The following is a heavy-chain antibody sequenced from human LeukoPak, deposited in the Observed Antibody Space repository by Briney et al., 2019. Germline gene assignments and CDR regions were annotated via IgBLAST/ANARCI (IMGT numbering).Heavy chain of an antibody. CDR2: VYQTGDT. CDR1: GGSMNNYY. V-gene: IGHV4-59*08. CDR3: ASHPFSAPFAY. Sequence: SETLSLTCIVSGGSMNNYYWSWFRQPPGKGLEWIAYVYQTGDTRYNPSLKSRVSISLDMSKNQFSLKVSSLTATDTAVYYCASHPFSAPFAYWGQGILATVSS. J-gene: IGHJ4*02. D-gene: IGHD6-19*01.